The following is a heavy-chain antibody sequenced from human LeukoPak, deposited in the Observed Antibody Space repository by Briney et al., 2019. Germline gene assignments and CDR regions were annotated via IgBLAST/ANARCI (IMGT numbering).Heavy chain of an antibody. CDR3: SNGIYDNSY. Sequence: GSLRLSFTASGFTFTTYWMAWVRQTPGKGLEWVANIKQDGSEKYYAESVRGRFTISRDNAKNSLYLQMNSLRAEDTAVYYCSNGIYDNSYWGQGTLVTVSS. V-gene: IGHV3-7*01. CDR1: GFTFTTYW. CDR2: IKQDGSEK. J-gene: IGHJ4*02. D-gene: IGHD2/OR15-2a*01.